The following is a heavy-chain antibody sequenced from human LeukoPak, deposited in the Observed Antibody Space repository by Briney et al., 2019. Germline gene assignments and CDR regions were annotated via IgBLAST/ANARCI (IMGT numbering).Heavy chain of an antibody. CDR2: IRYDGSNK. CDR3: ARDYYDSSGPLDY. CDR1: GFTFSSYG. D-gene: IGHD3-22*01. J-gene: IGHJ4*02. V-gene: IGHV3-30*02. Sequence: GGSLRLSCAASGFTFSSYGMHWVRQAPGKGLEWVAFIRYDGSNKYYADSVKGRFTISRDNSKNTLYLQMNSLRAEDTAVYYCARDYYDSSGPLDYWGQGTLVTVSS.